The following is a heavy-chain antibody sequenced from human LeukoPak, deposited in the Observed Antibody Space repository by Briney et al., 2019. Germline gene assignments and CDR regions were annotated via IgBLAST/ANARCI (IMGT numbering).Heavy chain of an antibody. CDR1: GYTFTSYD. Sequence: ASVKVSCKASGYTFTSYDINWVRQATGQGLEWMGWMNPNSGNTGYAQKFQGRVTITRNTSISTAYMGLSSLRSEDTAVYYCARGLGYCSGGSCYPRWGQGTLVTVSS. V-gene: IGHV1-8*03. CDR2: MNPNSGNT. CDR3: ARGLGYCSGGSCYPR. J-gene: IGHJ4*02. D-gene: IGHD2-15*01.